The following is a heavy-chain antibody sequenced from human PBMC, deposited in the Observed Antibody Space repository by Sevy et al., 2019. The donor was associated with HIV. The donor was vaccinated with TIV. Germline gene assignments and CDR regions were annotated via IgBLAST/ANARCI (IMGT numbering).Heavy chain of an antibody. Sequence: GGSLRLSCAASGFIFSSYSINWVRHAPGKGLEWVSSISSSSKYIYYADSVKGRFTISRDNAKNSLFLQMNSLRAEDTAVYYCARDPAIAAAVTFDYWGQGTLVTVSS. J-gene: IGHJ4*02. CDR3: ARDPAIAAAVTFDY. V-gene: IGHV3-21*01. CDR1: GFIFSSYS. D-gene: IGHD6-13*01. CDR2: ISSSSKYI.